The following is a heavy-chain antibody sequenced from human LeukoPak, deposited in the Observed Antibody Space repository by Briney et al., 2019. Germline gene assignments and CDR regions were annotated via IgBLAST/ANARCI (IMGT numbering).Heavy chain of an antibody. CDR3: AKYSAGTLYFDY. D-gene: IGHD6-19*01. V-gene: IGHV3-23*01. CDR2: ISGSGGST. Sequence: PGGSLRLSCAASGFTFSSYAMSWVRQAPGKGLEWVSAISGSGGSTYYADSVKGRFTISRDNSKNTLYPQMNSLRAEDTAVYYCAKYSAGTLYFDYWGQGTLVTVSS. J-gene: IGHJ4*02. CDR1: GFTFSSYA.